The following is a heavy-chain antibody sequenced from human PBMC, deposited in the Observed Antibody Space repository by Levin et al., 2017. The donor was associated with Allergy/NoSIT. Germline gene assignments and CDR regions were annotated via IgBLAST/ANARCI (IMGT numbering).Heavy chain of an antibody. CDR3: ARDKYIWNDVLAFDI. CDR2: ISSSSSTI. V-gene: IGHV3-48*02. CDR1: GFTFSIYT. D-gene: IGHD1-20*01. J-gene: IGHJ3*02. Sequence: GESLKISCAASGFTFSIYTMNWVRQAPGKGLEWLSYISSSSSTIYYADSVKGRFTISRDNAKNSLYLQMNSLRDEDTAVYYCARDKYIWNDVLAFDIWGQGAMVTVSS.